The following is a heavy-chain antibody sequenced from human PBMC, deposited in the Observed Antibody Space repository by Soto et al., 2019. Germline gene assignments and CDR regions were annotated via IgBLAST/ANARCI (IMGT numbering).Heavy chain of an antibody. J-gene: IGHJ4*02. CDR1: GDTFTSYY. Sequence: GASVKVSCKAPGDTFTSYYLNWVRQAPGQGLEWMGVINPHGGSTKYAQKFQGRITTTRDTSRSTVYMELSSLRSDDTAIYYCARGPLSLYSADFRWGRGTPVTVSS. CDR3: ARGPLSLYSADFR. CDR2: INPHGGST. V-gene: IGHV1-46*01. D-gene: IGHD6-13*01.